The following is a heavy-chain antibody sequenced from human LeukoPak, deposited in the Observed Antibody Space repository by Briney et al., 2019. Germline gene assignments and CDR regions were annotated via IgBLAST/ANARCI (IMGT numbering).Heavy chain of an antibody. CDR1: GFTFSSYA. D-gene: IGHD5-24*01. CDR3: AKNDRGRDGYNYGWSWFYYYYYGMDV. J-gene: IGHJ6*02. CDR2: ISGSGGST. Sequence: GGSLRLSCAASGFTFSSYAMSWVRQAPGKGLEWVSAISGSGGSTYYADSVKGRFTISRDNSKNTLYLQMNSLRAEDTAVYYCAKNDRGRDGYNYGWSWFYYYYYGMDVWGQGTTVTVSS. V-gene: IGHV3-23*01.